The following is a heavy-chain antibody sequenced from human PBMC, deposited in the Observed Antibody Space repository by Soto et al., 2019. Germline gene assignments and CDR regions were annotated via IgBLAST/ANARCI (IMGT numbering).Heavy chain of an antibody. CDR3: SRGTYYPQSTGLHADY. V-gene: IGHV3-30*03. J-gene: IGHJ4*02. D-gene: IGHD2-8*02. Sequence: PGGSLRLACATSGFIVNYYAMYWVRQAPGQGLEWVAMISSDGNHQFYVDNVRGRFTVSRDNSKNTLYLQMNSLRPEDTALYYCSRGTYYPQSTGLHADYWGPGTVVTVSS. CDR1: GFIVNYYA. CDR2: ISSDGNHQ.